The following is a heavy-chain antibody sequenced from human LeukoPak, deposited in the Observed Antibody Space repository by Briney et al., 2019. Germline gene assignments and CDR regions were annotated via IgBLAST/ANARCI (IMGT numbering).Heavy chain of an antibody. J-gene: IGHJ5*02. Sequence: GGSLRLSCAASGFTFSSYSMNWVRQAPGKGLEWVSFISSSSSYIYYADSVKGRFTISRDNAKNSLYLQMNSLRAEDTDPSGDIVVVPAAARNNWFDPWGQGTLVTVSS. D-gene: IGHD2-2*01. CDR3: IVVVPAAARNNWFDP. V-gene: IGHV3-21*01. CDR1: GFTFSSYS. CDR2: ISSSSSYI.